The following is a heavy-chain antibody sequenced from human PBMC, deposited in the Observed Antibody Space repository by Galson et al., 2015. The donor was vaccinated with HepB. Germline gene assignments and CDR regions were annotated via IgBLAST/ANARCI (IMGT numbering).Heavy chain of an antibody. CDR1: GFTFSSYG. V-gene: IGHV3-30*18. CDR3: AKDLNYDDYYGMDV. CDR2: ISYDGSNK. J-gene: IGHJ6*02. D-gene: IGHD4-11*01. Sequence: SLRLSCAASGFTFSSYGMHWVRQAPGKGLEWVAVISYDGSNKYYADSVKGRFTISRDNSKNTLYLQMNSLRAEGTAVYYCAKDLNYDDYYGMDVWGQGTTVTVSS.